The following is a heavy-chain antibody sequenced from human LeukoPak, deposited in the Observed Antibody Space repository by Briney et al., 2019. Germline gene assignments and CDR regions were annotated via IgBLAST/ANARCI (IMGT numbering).Heavy chain of an antibody. CDR2: ISYDGSNK. V-gene: IGHV3-30*04. CDR3: ARGDYDILS. J-gene: IGHJ4*02. Sequence: GGSLRLSCAASGFTFSNYAMHWVRQAPGKGLEWVAVISYDGSNKYYADSVKGRFTISRDNAKNSLYLQMTSLRAEDTAVYYCARGDYDILSWGQGTLVTVSS. CDR1: GFTFSNYA. D-gene: IGHD3-9*01.